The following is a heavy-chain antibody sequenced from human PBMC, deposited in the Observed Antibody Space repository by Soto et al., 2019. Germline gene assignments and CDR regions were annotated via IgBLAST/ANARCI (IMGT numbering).Heavy chain of an antibody. D-gene: IGHD3-3*01. J-gene: IGHJ6*03. CDR2: IYPGDSDT. CDR3: ARTYFTISNYYYYMDV. V-gene: IGHV5-51*01. CDR1: GYSFTSYW. Sequence: GESLKISCKGSGYSFTSYWIGWVRQMPGKGLEWMGIIYPGDSDTRYSPSFQGQVTISADKSISTAYLQWSSLRASDTAMYYCARTYFTISNYYYYMDVWGKGTTVTVSS.